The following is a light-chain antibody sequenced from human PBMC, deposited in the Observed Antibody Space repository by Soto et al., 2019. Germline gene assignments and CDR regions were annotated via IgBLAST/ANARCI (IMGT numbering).Light chain of an antibody. CDR3: QQSYNSPRT. J-gene: IGKJ1*01. CDR2: GAS. Sequence: DIQLTQSPASLSASVGDRVTITCRASQNINTFLNWYQQKPGKAPNLLIYGASSLESGVPSRFSGSGSGTDFTLTISSLRPEDYATYYCQQSYNSPRTFGLGTNVGVK. V-gene: IGKV1-39*01. CDR1: QNINTF.